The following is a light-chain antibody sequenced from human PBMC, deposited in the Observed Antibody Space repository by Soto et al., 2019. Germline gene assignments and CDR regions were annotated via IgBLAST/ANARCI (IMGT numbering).Light chain of an antibody. CDR1: SSNIGSNY. V-gene: IGLV1-47*01. CDR2: RDV. CDR3: ALWDDSLSGSYV. Sequence: QSVLTQPPSASGTPGQRVTISCSGSSSNIGSNYVYWYQQLPGTAPKLLMYRDVKRPSGVPDRFSGSKSGTSASLAISGLRSEDEADYYCALWDDSLSGSYVFGTGTKLTVL. J-gene: IGLJ1*01.